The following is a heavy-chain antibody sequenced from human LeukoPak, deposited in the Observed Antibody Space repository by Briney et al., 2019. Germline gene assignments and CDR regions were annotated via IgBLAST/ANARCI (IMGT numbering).Heavy chain of an antibody. V-gene: IGHV3-7*04. CDR2: IKQDGSEK. J-gene: IGHJ5*02. CDR3: ARGSSSFGIDP. CDR1: GFTFSSYW. D-gene: IGHD6-13*01. Sequence: GGSLRLSCAASGFTFSSYWMSWVRQAPGKGLEWVANIKQDGSEKFYVDSVKGRFTISRDNAKKSVFLQMNSLRAEDTAVYYCARGSSSFGIDPWGQGTLVTVSS.